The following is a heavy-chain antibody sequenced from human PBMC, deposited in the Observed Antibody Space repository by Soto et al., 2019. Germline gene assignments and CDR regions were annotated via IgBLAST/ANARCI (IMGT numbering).Heavy chain of an antibody. V-gene: IGHV4-31*03. CDR3: ARVRAGFRIFDY. Sequence: SETLSLTCTVSGGSISIGGYYWIWIRQHPGKGLEWIGYIYYSGSTYYNPSLKSRVTISVDTSKNQFSLKLSSVTAADTAVYYCARVRAGFRIFDYWGQGTLVTVSS. D-gene: IGHD3-3*01. CDR1: GGSISIGGYY. J-gene: IGHJ4*02. CDR2: IYYSGST.